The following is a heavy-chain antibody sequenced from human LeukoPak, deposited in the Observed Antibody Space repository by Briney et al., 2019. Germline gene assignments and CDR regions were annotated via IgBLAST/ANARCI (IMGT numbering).Heavy chain of an antibody. V-gene: IGHV3-30*18. Sequence: GGSLRLSCAASGFTFSTYAIHWVRQAPGKGLEWVSIISYDGSKKYYADSVKGRFTISRDNSKNTPYLQMNSLRAEDTAVYYCAKDLAGGDSVSWGQGTLVAVSS. CDR1: GFTFSTYA. D-gene: IGHD4-17*01. CDR3: AKDLAGGDSVS. J-gene: IGHJ4*02. CDR2: ISYDGSKK.